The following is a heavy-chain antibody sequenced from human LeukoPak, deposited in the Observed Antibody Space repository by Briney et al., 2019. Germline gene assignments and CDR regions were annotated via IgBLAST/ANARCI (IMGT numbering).Heavy chain of an antibody. V-gene: IGHV4-30-4*01. J-gene: IGHJ6*02. CDR2: IYYSGST. CDR3: ARDYGSGTYYYYYYGTDV. Sequence: SQTLSLTCTVSGGSISSGDYYWSWIRQPPGKGLEWIGYIYYSGSTYYNPSLKSRVTISIDTSKNQFSLKLSSVTAADTAVYYCARDYGSGTYYYYYYGTDVWGQGTTVTVSS. CDR1: GGSISSGDYY. D-gene: IGHD3-10*01.